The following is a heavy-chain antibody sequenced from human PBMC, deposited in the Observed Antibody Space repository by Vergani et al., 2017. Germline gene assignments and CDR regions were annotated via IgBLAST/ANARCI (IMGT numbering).Heavy chain of an antibody. CDR1: GDSITNGGFS. J-gene: IGHJ4*02. D-gene: IGHD5-18*01. V-gene: IGHV4-30-2*01. CDR3: ARQGGAPRGYSYG. CDR2: IFPSGNS. Sequence: QLQLQESGSGLVKPSQTLSLTCAVSGDSITNGGFSWNWIRQPPGKGPEWIGYIFPSGNSDYNPSLKNRVSISLDKSKNQFSLKLSSVTAADTAVYYCARQGGAPRGYSYGWGQGTLVTVSS.